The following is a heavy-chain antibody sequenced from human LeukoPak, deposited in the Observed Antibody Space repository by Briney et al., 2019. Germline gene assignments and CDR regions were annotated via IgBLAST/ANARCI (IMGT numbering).Heavy chain of an antibody. J-gene: IGHJ4*02. D-gene: IGHD3-3*01. CDR2: ISSSSSTI. V-gene: IGHV3-48*04. CDR3: ARSPNDFWSGYYYY. CDR1: GFTFSSYA. Sequence: PGGSLRLSCAASGFTFSSYAMSWVRQAPGKGLEWVSYISSSSSTIYYADSVKGRFTISRDNAKNSLYLQMNSLRAEDTAVYYCARSPNDFWSGYYYYWGQGTLVTVSS.